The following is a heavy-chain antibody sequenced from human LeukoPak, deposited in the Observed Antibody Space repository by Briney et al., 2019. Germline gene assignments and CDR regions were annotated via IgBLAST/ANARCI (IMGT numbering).Heavy chain of an antibody. J-gene: IGHJ4*02. Sequence: GGSLRLSCAASGFTFSSYAMTWVRQAPGKGLEWVSDISAGGGSTHYADSVKGRFTISRDNSKDTLYLQMNSLRAEDTAVYYCAKERYGSGSYSADYWGQGTLVTVSS. D-gene: IGHD3-10*01. CDR1: GFTFSSYA. V-gene: IGHV3-23*01. CDR3: AKERYGSGSYSADY. CDR2: ISAGGGST.